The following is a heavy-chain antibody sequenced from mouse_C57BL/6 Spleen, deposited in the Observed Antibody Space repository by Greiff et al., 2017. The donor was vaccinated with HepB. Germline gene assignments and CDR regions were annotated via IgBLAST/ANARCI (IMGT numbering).Heavy chain of an antibody. CDR1: GYTFTSYG. V-gene: IGHV1-81*01. J-gene: IGHJ1*03. CDR2: IYPRSGNT. D-gene: IGHD1-1*01. Sequence: QVHVKQSGAELARPGASVKLSCKASGYTFTSYGISWVKQRTGQGLEWIGEIYPRSGNTYYNEKFKGKATLTADKSSSTAYMELRSLTSEDSAVYFCARGVTTVVDHWYFDVWGTGTTVTVSS. CDR3: ARGVTTVVDHWYFDV.